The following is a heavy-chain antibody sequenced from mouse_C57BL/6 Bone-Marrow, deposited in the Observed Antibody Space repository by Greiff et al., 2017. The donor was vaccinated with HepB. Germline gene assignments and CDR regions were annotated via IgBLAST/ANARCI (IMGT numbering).Heavy chain of an antibody. CDR1: GYTFTDYN. V-gene: IGHV1-18*01. CDR2: INPNNGGT. D-gene: IGHD1-1*01. CDR3: ARKKIYYYGSSYPSYAMDY. Sequence: VQLQQSGPELVKPGASVKIPCKASGYTFTDYNMDWVKQSHGKSLEWIGDINPNNGGTIYNQKFKGKATLTVDKSSSTAYMELRSLTSEDTAVYYCARKKIYYYGSSYPSYAMDYWGQGTSVTVSS. J-gene: IGHJ4*01.